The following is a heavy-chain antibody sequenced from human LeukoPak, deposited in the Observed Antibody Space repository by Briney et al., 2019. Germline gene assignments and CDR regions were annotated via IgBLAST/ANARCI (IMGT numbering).Heavy chain of an antibody. CDR2: ISSSSYI. V-gene: IGHV3-21*01. CDR3: AREERARRFDY. D-gene: IGHD6-6*01. CDR1: GFTFSSYS. Sequence: GGSLRLSCAASGFTFSSYSMNWVRQAPGKGLEWVSSISSSSYIYYADSVKGRFTISRDNAKNSLYLQMNSLRAEDTAVYYCAREERARRFDYWGQGTLVTVSS. J-gene: IGHJ4*02.